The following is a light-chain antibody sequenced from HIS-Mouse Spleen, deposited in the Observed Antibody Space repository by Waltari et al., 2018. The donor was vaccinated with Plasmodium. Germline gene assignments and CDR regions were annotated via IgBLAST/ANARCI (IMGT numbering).Light chain of an antibody. J-gene: IGKJ3*01. CDR1: QSVSSN. CDR3: QQYNNWSFT. CDR2: GAS. V-gene: IGKV3-15*01. Sequence: EIVMTQSPATLSVSPGERATLSCRASQSVSSNLAWYQQKPGQAPRRLIYGASTRATGIPARFSGSWSGTEFTLTISSLQSEDVAVYYCQQYNNWSFTFGPGTKVDIK.